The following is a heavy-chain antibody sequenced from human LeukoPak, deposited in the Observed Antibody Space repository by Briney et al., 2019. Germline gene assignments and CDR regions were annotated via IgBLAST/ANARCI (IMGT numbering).Heavy chain of an antibody. CDR2: TSSNSASS. Sequence: GGSLRLSCAASELTFSTSGMNWVRQAPEKGLEWISYTSSNSASSNYADSVKSRFTISRDNAKKSLYLQMNSLRAEDTAVYYCARGTTVLDFGGQGTPVTVSS. D-gene: IGHD1-1*01. CDR1: ELTFSTSG. V-gene: IGHV3-48*04. CDR3: ARGTTVLDF. J-gene: IGHJ4*02.